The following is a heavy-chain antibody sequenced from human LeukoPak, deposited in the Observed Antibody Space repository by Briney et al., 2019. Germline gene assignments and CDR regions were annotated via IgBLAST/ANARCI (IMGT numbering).Heavy chain of an antibody. CDR3: ARVAEAYSSDYYYYYYGMDV. J-gene: IGHJ6*02. Sequence: ASVKVSCKASGYTFTAFYMHWVRQAPGQGLEWMGWISAYNGNTNYAQKLQGRVTMTTDTSTSTAYMELRSLRSDDTAVYYCARVAEAYSSDYYYYYYGMDVWGQGTTVTVSS. CDR2: ISAYNGNT. V-gene: IGHV1-18*04. CDR1: GYTFTAFY. D-gene: IGHD5-18*01.